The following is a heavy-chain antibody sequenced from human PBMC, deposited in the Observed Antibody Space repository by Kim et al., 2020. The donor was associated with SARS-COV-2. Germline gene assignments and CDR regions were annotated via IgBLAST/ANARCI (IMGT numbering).Heavy chain of an antibody. Sequence: GGSLRLSCSASGFTFSNYAMHWVRQAPGKGLKYVSAISSDGGSTYYADSVKGRFTISRDNSKNMLYVQMSSLRVEDTAIYYCVTRNYYNSGSYYEGAPFVVWGQGTLVTVSS. CDR1: GFTFSNYA. D-gene: IGHD3-10*01. J-gene: IGHJ4*02. CDR2: ISSDGGST. V-gene: IGHV3-64*05. CDR3: VTRNYYNSGSYYEGAPFVV.